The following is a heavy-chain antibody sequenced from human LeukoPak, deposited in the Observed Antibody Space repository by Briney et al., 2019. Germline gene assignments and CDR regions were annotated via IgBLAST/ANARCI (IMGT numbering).Heavy chain of an antibody. CDR2: ISDSGGT. V-gene: IGHV4-59*12. D-gene: IGHD6-19*01. J-gene: IGHJ5*02. CDR3: ARSPHNSAWYEKWFDP. Sequence: PSETLSLTCTVSGGSTSTYYWSWIRQPPGKGLEWIADISDSGGTNYNPSLESRVTVSIDSSKNQFSLKLSSVTAADTAVFYCARSPHNSAWYEKWFDPWGQGTLVTVSS. CDR1: GGSTSTYY.